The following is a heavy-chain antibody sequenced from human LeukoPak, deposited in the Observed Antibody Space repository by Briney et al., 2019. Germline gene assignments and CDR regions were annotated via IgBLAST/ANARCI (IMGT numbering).Heavy chain of an antibody. CDR3: ARGSRYDIAY. D-gene: IGHD3-22*01. CDR2: INPSGGST. J-gene: IGHJ4*02. Sequence: ASXKVSCKASGYTFINYYMHWVRQAPGQGLEWMGIINPSGGSTSYAPKFQGRVTMTRDTSTSTVYMELSSLKFEDTAVYYCARGSRYDIAYWGQGTLVTVSS. V-gene: IGHV1-46*01. CDR1: GYTFINYY.